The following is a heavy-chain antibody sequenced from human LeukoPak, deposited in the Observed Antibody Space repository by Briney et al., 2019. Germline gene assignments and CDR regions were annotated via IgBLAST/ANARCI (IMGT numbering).Heavy chain of an antibody. V-gene: IGHV3-33*01. CDR1: GFIFSNYG. CDR3: AREWGRIAVAGGPGY. D-gene: IGHD6-19*01. J-gene: IGHJ4*02. Sequence: RESLRLSCEASGFIFSNYGMHWVRQAPGKGLEWLALIWYDGQTKFYADSVKGRFTISRDNSGNTLFLHMTSLRVEDTAVYYCAREWGRIAVAGGPGYWGQGALVTVSS. CDR2: IWYDGQTK.